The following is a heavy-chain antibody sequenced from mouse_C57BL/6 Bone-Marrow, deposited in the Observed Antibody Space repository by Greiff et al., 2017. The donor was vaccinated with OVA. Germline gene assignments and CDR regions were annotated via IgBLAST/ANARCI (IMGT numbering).Heavy chain of an antibody. CDR2: IDPSDSET. J-gene: IGHJ3*01. V-gene: IGHV1-52*01. Sequence: VQLQQPGAELVRPGSSVKLSCKASGYTFTSYWMHWVKQRPIQGLEWIGNIDPSDSETHYNQKFKDKATLTVDKSSSTAYMQLSSLTSEDSAVDYGATVRNDGYYWFAYWGQGTLVTVSA. CDR3: ATVRNDGYYWFAY. CDR1: GYTFTSYW. D-gene: IGHD2-3*01.